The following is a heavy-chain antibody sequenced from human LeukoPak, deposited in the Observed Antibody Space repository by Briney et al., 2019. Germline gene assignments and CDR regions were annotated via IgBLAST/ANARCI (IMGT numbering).Heavy chain of an antibody. CDR3: ARVGGEWLLYYFDY. Sequence: PSETLSLTCAVYGGSLSGYYWSWIRQSPGKGLEWIGEINHSGSTNQNPSLKSRVTMSVDTSKNQFSLKLSSVTAADTAVYYCARVGGEWLLYYFDYWGQGTLVTVSS. J-gene: IGHJ4*02. D-gene: IGHD3-3*01. CDR1: GGSLSGYY. V-gene: IGHV4-34*01. CDR2: INHSGST.